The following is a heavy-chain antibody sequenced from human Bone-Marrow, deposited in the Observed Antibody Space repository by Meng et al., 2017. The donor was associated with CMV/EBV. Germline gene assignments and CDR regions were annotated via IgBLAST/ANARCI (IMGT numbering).Heavy chain of an antibody. V-gene: IGHV4-39*07. D-gene: IGHD3-10*01. CDR3: ARDRWLYYYGVYYYYGMDV. Sequence: SETLSLTCTASGGSISSSSYYWGWIRQPPGKGLEWIGSIYYSGSTYYNPSLKSRVTISVDTSKNQFSLKLSSVTAADTAVYYCARDRWLYYYGVYYYYGMDVWGQGTTVTVSS. CDR1: GGSISSSSYY. J-gene: IGHJ6*02. CDR2: IYYSGST.